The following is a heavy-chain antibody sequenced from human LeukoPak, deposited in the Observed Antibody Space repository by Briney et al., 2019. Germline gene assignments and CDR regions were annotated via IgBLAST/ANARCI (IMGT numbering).Heavy chain of an antibody. CDR3: ARDLLSSSWYVRGTFDY. V-gene: IGHV4-38-2*02. CDR2: IYDSGST. J-gene: IGHJ4*02. Sequence: SETLSLTCSVSGYSISSGYYWGWIRQPPGKGLEWIGSIYDSGSTHYNPSLKSRVTISVDTSKNQFSLKLSSVTAADTAVYYCARDLLSSSWYVRGTFDYWGQGILVTVSS. CDR1: GYSISSGYY. D-gene: IGHD6-13*01.